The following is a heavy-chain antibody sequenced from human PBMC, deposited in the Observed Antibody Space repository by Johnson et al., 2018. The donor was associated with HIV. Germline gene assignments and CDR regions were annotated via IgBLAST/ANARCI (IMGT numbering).Heavy chain of an antibody. CDR3: AKDPVGATWAFDI. D-gene: IGHD1-26*01. CDR1: GITVSSNY. CDR2: IFTVGDV. J-gene: IGHJ3*02. Sequence: VQLVESGGGLAQPGGSLRLSCAASGITVSSNYMSWVRQAPGKGLEWVSVIFTVGDVYYADSVKGRFTISRDNSKNTLYLQMNSLRAEDTAVYYCAKDPVGATWAFDIWGQGTMVTVSS. V-gene: IGHV3-66*02.